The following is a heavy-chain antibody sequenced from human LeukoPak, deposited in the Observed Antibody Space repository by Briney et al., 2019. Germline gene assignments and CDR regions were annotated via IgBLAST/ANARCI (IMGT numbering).Heavy chain of an antibody. CDR3: ARGHDYVWGSYRSKTTFDY. V-gene: IGHV4-31*03. Sequence: SQTLSLTCTVSGGSISSGGYYWSWIRQHPGKGLEWIGYIYYSGSTYYNPSLKSRVTISVDTSKNQFSLKLSSVTAADTAVYHCARGHDYVWGSYRSKTTFDYWGQGTLVTVSS. J-gene: IGHJ4*02. D-gene: IGHD3-16*02. CDR1: GGSISSGGYY. CDR2: IYYSGST.